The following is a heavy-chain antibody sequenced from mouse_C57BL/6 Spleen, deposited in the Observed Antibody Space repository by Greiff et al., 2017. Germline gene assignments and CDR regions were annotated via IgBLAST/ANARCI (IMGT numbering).Heavy chain of an antibody. CDR1: GYTFTDYE. J-gene: IGHJ3*01. D-gene: IGHD2-4*01. CDR3: TEGDYDGFAY. CDR2: IDPETGGT. Sequence: QVQLKESGAELVRPGASVTLSCKASGYTFTDYEMHWVKQTPVHGLEWIGAIDPETGGTAYNQKFKGKAILTADKSSSTAYMELRSLTSEDSAVYYCTEGDYDGFAYWGQGTLVTVSA. V-gene: IGHV1-15*01.